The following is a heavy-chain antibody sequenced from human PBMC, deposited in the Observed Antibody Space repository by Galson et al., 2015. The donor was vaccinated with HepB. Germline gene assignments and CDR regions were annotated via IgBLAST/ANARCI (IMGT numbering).Heavy chain of an antibody. Sequence: SVKVSCKASGYTFTSYYMHWVRQAPGQGLEWMGIINPSGGSTSYAQKFQGRVTMTRDTSTSTVYMELSSLRSEDTAVYYCARDTPHCSSTSCYTVVLKYNWFDPWGQGTLVTVSS. CDR3: ARDTPHCSSTSCYTVVLKYNWFDP. V-gene: IGHV1-46*01. CDR1: GYTFTSYY. D-gene: IGHD2-2*02. CDR2: INPSGGST. J-gene: IGHJ5*02.